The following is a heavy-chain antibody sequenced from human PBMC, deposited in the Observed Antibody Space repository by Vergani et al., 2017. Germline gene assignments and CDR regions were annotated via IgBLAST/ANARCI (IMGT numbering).Heavy chain of an antibody. CDR3: ATRNIVVVVAACYMDV. CDR2: ISGSGGST. D-gene: IGHD2-15*01. V-gene: IGHV3-23*01. CDR1: GFTFSSYA. Sequence: EVQLLESGGGLVQPGGSLRLSCAASGFTFSSYAMSWVRQAPGKGLEWVSAISGSGGSTYYADSVKGRFTISRDNTKNTLYLQMNSLRAEDTAVYYCATRNIVVVVAACYMDVWGKGTTVTVSS. J-gene: IGHJ6*03.